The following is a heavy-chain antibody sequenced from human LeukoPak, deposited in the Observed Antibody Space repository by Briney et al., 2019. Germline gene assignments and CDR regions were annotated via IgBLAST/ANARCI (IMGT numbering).Heavy chain of an antibody. Sequence: GASVKVSCKASGGTFSSYAISWVRQAPGQGLEWMGGIIPIFATANYAQKFQGRVTITTDESTSTAYMELSSLRSEDTAVYYCARGSSSSSNWFDPWGQGTLVTVSS. D-gene: IGHD6-6*01. CDR1: GGTFSSYA. CDR3: ARGSSSSSNWFDP. V-gene: IGHV1-69*05. CDR2: IIPIFATA. J-gene: IGHJ5*02.